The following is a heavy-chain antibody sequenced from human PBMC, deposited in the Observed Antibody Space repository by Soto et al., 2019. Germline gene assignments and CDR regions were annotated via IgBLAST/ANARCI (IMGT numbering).Heavy chain of an antibody. CDR2: IIPVFGTT. CDR1: GDIFSSYA. CDR3: ARGGSPYVWFNEF. D-gene: IGHD3-16*01. J-gene: IGHJ4*02. Sequence: QEQLVQSGPEVKKPGSSVKVSCKASGDIFSSYAISWVRQAPGQGLEWLGVIIPVFGTTNYAEKFQGRVTITADESTNTAYMELSSLRSGDTAMYYCARGGSPYVWFNEFWGQGTLVTVSS. V-gene: IGHV1-69*01.